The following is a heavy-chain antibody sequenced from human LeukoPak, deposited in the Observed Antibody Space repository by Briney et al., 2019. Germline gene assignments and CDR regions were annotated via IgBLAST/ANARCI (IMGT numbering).Heavy chain of an antibody. V-gene: IGHV4-34*01. CDR1: GGSFSGYY. D-gene: IGHD3-10*01. Sequence: KPSETLSLTCAVYGGSFSGYYWSWIRQPPGKGLEWIGEINRGGTTAYNPSLKSRVTISVDPSTNQFSLKLSSVTAADTAVYYCARGYGSGSYYNGGWGQGTLVTVSS. CDR3: ARGYGSGSYYNGG. CDR2: INRGGTT. J-gene: IGHJ4*02.